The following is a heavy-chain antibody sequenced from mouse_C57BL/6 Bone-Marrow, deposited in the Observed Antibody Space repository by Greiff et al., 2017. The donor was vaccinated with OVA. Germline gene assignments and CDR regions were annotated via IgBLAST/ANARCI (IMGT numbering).Heavy chain of an antibody. CDR3: ARGVFDY. Sequence: DVKLVESGGGLVKPGGSLKLSCAASGFTFSSYAMSWVRQTPEKRLEWVATISDGGSYTYYPDNVKGRFTISRDNAKNNLYLQMSHLKSEDTAMYYCARGVFDYWGQGTTLTVSS. V-gene: IGHV5-4*03. J-gene: IGHJ2*01. CDR1: GFTFSSYA. CDR2: ISDGGSYT.